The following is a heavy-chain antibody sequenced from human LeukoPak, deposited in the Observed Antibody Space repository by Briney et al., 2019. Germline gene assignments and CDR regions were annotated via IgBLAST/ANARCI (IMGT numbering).Heavy chain of an antibody. D-gene: IGHD1-7*01. CDR1: GFTFSSYS. CDR2: ISSTTSYI. V-gene: IGHV3-21*01. CDR3: ARDSPSENYSNY. Sequence: GGSLRLSCAASGFTFSSYSMNWVRQAPGKGLEWVSSISSTTSYIYYADSVKGRFTISRDNAKNSLYLQMNSLRADDTAVYYCARDSPSENYSNYWGQGTLVTVSS. J-gene: IGHJ4*02.